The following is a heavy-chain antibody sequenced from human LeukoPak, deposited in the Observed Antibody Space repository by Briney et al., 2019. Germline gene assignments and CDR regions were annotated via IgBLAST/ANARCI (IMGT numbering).Heavy chain of an antibody. CDR1: GFTFSSYG. J-gene: IGHJ6*04. CDR2: LWYDGSNK. D-gene: IGHD2-15*01. Sequence: PGGSLRLSCAASGFTFSSYGMHWVRQAPGKGLEWGAVLWYDGSNKYYADSVKGRFTISRDNSKNTLYLQMNSLRAEDTAVYYCAKDIVVVVAATIGMDVWGKGTTVTVSS. V-gene: IGHV3-33*06. CDR3: AKDIVVVVAATIGMDV.